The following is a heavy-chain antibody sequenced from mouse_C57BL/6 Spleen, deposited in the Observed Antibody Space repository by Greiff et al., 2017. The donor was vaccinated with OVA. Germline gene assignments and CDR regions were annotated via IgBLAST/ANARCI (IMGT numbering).Heavy chain of an antibody. CDR1: GFSLTSYG. V-gene: IGHV2-2*01. CDR2: IWSGGST. J-gene: IGHJ4*01. Sequence: VQVVESGPGLVQPSQSLSITCTVSGFSLTSYGVHWVRQSPGKGLEWLGVIWSGGSTDYNAALISRLSISKDNSKSQVFFKMNSLQADDTAIYYCARKMTTVVATDYAMDYWGQGTSVTVSS. D-gene: IGHD1-1*01. CDR3: ARKMTTVVATDYAMDY.